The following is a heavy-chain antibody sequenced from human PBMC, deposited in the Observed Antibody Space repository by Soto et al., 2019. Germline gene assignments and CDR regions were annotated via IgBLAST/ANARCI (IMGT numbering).Heavy chain of an antibody. J-gene: IGHJ4*02. CDR1: GGTFSSYA. CDR3: ARADTAMVKVDY. V-gene: IGHV1-69*06. Sequence: RASVKVSCKASGGTFSSYAISWVRQAPGQGLEWMGGIIPIFGTANYAQKFQGRVTITADKSTSTAYMELSSLRSEDTAVYYCARADTAMVKVDYWGQGTLVTVSS. D-gene: IGHD5-18*01. CDR2: IIPIFGTA.